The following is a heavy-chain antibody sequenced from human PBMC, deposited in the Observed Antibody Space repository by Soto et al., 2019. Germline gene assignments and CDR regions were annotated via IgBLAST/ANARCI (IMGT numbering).Heavy chain of an antibody. D-gene: IGHD6-13*01. CDR3: ASSRWTGPNYYYYYMDV. CDR2: INHSGST. CDR1: GGSFSGYY. V-gene: IGHV4-34*01. J-gene: IGHJ6*03. Sequence: SETLSLTCAVYGGSFSGYYWSWIRQPPGKGLEWIGEINHSGSTNYNPSLKSRVTISVDTSKNQFSLKLSSVTAADTAVYYCASSRWTGPNYYYYYMDVWGKGTTVTVAS.